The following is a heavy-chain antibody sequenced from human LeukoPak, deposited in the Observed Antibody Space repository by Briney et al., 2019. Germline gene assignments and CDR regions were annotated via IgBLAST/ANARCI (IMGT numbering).Heavy chain of an antibody. CDR2: IYCSGST. CDR3: ARHSWSGSYGRVEYYFDY. CDR1: GDSISSYY. D-gene: IGHD1-26*01. J-gene: IGHJ4*02. V-gene: IGHV4-59*08. Sequence: PSETLSLTCTVSGDSISSYYWSWLRQPTGKGLVGSGYIYCSGSTNYNPSLKSRVTISVDTTKTQFSLKLGSVTAADTAVYDCARHSWSGSYGRVEYYFDYWGQGTLVTVSS.